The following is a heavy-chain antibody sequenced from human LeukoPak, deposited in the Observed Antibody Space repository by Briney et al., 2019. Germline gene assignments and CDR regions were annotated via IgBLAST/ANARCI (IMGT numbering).Heavy chain of an antibody. V-gene: IGHV3-23*01. D-gene: IGHD1-14*01. Sequence: GGSLRLSCAASGFTFSSCAMNWVRQAPGKGLEWVSAITGSGGTTYYADSVKGRFTISRDSSKNTLYLQMNSLRAEDTAVYYCAKVSGGGLYYDGMDVWGQGTTVTVSS. CDR1: GFTFSSCA. J-gene: IGHJ6*02. CDR3: AKVSGGGLYYDGMDV. CDR2: ITGSGGTT.